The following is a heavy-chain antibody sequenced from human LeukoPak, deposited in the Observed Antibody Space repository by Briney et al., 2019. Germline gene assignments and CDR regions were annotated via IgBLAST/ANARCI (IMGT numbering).Heavy chain of an antibody. CDR1: GFTFSDYY. D-gene: IGHD4-17*01. CDR3: VKDDGDYNAFDI. Sequence: GGSLRLSCAASGFTFSDYYMSWIRQAPGKGLEWVSYISRSSSTIYYADSVKGRFTISRDNAKNSLYLQMNSLRAEDTAVYYCVKDDGDYNAFDIWGRGTMVTVSS. J-gene: IGHJ3*02. CDR2: ISRSSSTI. V-gene: IGHV3-11*04.